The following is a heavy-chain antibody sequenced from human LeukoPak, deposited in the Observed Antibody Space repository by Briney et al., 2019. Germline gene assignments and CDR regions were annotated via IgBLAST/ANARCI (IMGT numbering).Heavy chain of an antibody. J-gene: IGHJ4*02. CDR1: GFTFSSYG. Sequence: QPGGTLRLSCAASGFTFSSYGMSWVRQAPGKGLEWASVITVGGGSTYYADSVKGRCTISRDNSKNTLYLQMNSLRAEDTAVYYCAKDPGHSGYDGFFDYWGQGTLVTVSS. CDR3: AKDPGHSGYDGFFDY. CDR2: ITVGGGST. V-gene: IGHV3-23*01. D-gene: IGHD5-12*01.